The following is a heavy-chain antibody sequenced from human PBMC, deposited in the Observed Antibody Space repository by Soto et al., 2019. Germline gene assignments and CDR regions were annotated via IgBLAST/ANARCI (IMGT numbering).Heavy chain of an antibody. V-gene: IGHV4-59*01. J-gene: IGHJ4*02. Sequence: ASETLSLTCTVSGGSISSYYWSWIRQPPGKGLEWIGYIYCSGSTNYNPSLKSRVTISVDTSKNQFSLKLSSVTAADTAVYYCASSRSSSWPRPLDYWGQGTLVTVSS. CDR3: ASSRSSSWPRPLDY. CDR1: GGSISSYY. CDR2: IYCSGST. D-gene: IGHD6-13*01.